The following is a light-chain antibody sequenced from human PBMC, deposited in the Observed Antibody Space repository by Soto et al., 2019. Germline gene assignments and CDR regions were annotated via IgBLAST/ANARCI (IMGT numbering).Light chain of an antibody. CDR2: EVS. Sequence: VLPQPPSASGSLGQSVTISCTGTSSDVGGYNFVSWFQQRPGEAPKLLIYEVSNRPSGVPDRFSGSKSGNTASLTVSGLQADDEADYYCCSFAGSGYVFGSGTKVTVL. CDR1: SSDVGGYNF. V-gene: IGLV2-8*01. CDR3: CSFAGSGYV. J-gene: IGLJ1*01.